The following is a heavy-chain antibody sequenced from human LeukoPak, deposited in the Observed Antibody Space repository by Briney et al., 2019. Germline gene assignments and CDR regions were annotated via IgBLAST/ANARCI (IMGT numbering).Heavy chain of an antibody. J-gene: IGHJ4*02. CDR3: ARRGVGSSWYVDY. D-gene: IGHD6-13*01. V-gene: IGHV3-21*01. CDR2: IGGTSIYT. CDR1: GFTFSGYS. Sequence: GGSLRLSCAASGFTFSGYSMYWVRHGPGKGLGWVSSIGGTSIYTYYADSVKGRFTISRDNAKNSLYLQMNSRRAEDTAVDYCARRGVGSSWYVDYWGQGTLVTVSS.